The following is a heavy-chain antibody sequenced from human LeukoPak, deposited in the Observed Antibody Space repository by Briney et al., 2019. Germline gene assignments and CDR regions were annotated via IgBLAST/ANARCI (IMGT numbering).Heavy chain of an antibody. Sequence: GSSVKVSCKASGGTFSSYAISWVRQAPGQGLEWMGGIIPIFGTANYAQKFQGRVTITTDESTSTAYMELSSLRSEDTAVYYCARDGIDTPAVYDAFDIWSQGTMVTVSS. CDR1: GGTFSSYA. J-gene: IGHJ3*02. CDR3: ARDGIDTPAVYDAFDI. D-gene: IGHD5-18*01. V-gene: IGHV1-69*05. CDR2: IIPIFGTA.